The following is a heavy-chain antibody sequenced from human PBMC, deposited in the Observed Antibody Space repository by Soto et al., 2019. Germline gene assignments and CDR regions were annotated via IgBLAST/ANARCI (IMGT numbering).Heavy chain of an antibody. Sequence: GGSLRLSCAASGFIFSNHWMHWVRQAPGKGLVWLSRTSSDEITTDHADSVKGRFTTSRDNAKNTLYLQMNSLRAEDTAVYYCARDRGYNYGSAFDSWGQGTLVTVSS. V-gene: IGHV3-74*01. J-gene: IGHJ4*02. D-gene: IGHD5-18*01. CDR2: TSSDEITT. CDR1: GFIFSNHW. CDR3: ARDRGYNYGSAFDS.